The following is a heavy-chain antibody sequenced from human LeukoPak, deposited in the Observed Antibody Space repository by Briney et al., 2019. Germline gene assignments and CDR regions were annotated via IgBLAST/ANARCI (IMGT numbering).Heavy chain of an antibody. CDR3: ARRDRMVRGATGYDY. V-gene: IGHV4-39*07. Sequence: SETLSLTCTVSGDSISSSTYYWAWIRQPPGKGLEWIGSIYYSGSTYYNPSLKSRVTISVDTSKNQFSLKLSSVTAADTAVYYCARRDRMVRGATGYDYWGQGTLVTVSS. CDR1: GDSISSSTYY. CDR2: IYYSGST. J-gene: IGHJ4*02. D-gene: IGHD3-10*01.